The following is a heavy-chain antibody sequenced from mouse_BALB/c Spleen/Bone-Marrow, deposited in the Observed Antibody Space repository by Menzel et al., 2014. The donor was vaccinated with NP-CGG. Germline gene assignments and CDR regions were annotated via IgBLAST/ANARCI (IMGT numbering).Heavy chain of an antibody. CDR1: GFNIKDTY. V-gene: IGHV14-3*02. CDR2: IDPANGYT. J-gene: IGHJ4*01. Sequence: EVKLVESGAELVKPGASVKLSCTASGFNIKDTYMHWVKQRPEQGLEWIGGIDPANGYTKFDPKFQGKATITADTSSNTAYLQLSSLTSEDTVVYYCARGTTVVSYYAMDYWGQGTSVTVSS. D-gene: IGHD1-1*01. CDR3: ARGTTVVSYYAMDY.